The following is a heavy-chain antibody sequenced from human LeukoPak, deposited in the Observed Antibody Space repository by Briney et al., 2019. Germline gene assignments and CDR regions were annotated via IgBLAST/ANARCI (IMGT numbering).Heavy chain of an antibody. D-gene: IGHD5-12*01. J-gene: IGHJ6*03. Sequence: SETLSLTCAVYGGSFSGYYWSWIRQPPGKGLEWSGYIYYSGSTNYNPSLKSRVTISVDTSKNQFSLKLSSVTAADTAVYYCARVVYSGYDFRGAMDVWGKGTTVTVSS. CDR1: GGSFSGYY. V-gene: IGHV4-59*01. CDR2: IYYSGST. CDR3: ARVVYSGYDFRGAMDV.